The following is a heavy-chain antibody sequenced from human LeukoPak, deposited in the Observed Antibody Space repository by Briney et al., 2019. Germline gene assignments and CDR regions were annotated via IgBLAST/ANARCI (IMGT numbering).Heavy chain of an antibody. CDR3: ARTAETIYYYDSSGYEPTFDY. CDR2: IIPIFGTA. V-gene: IGHV1-69*05. J-gene: IGHJ4*02. CDR1: GYTFTSYD. D-gene: IGHD3-22*01. Sequence: SVKVSCKASGYTFTSYDINWVRQASGQGLEWMGGIIPIFGTANYAQKFQGRVTITTDEFTSTAYMELRSLRSEDTAVYYCARTAETIYYYDSSGYEPTFDYWGQGTLVTVSS.